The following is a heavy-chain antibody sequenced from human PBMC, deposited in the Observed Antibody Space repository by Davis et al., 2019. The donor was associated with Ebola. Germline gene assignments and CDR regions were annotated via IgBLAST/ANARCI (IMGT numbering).Heavy chain of an antibody. CDR3: AREARVVPAAMYYYYGMDV. D-gene: IGHD2-2*01. V-gene: IGHV4-31*03. Sequence: PSETLSLTCTVSGGSISSGGYYWSWIRQHPGKGLEWIGYIYYSGSTYYNPSLKSRVTISVDTSKNQFSLKLSSVTAADTAVYYCAREARVVPAAMYYYYGMDVWGQGTTVTVSS. CDR1: GGSISSGGYY. CDR2: IYYSGST. J-gene: IGHJ6*02.